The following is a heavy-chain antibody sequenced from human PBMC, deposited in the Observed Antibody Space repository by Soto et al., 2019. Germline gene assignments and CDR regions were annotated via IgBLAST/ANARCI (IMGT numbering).Heavy chain of an antibody. D-gene: IGHD3-9*01. V-gene: IGHV4-31*03. CDR1: GGSISSGGYY. CDR2: IYYSGST. CDR3: ARGPYYDILTGYYYYYGMDV. J-gene: IGHJ6*02. Sequence: QVQLQESGPGLVKPSQTLSLTCTVSGGSISSGGYYWSWIRQHPGKGLEWIGYIYYSGSTYYNPSLKSRVTISVDTSKTQCSLKLSSVTAADTAVYYCARGPYYDILTGYYYYYGMDVWGQGTTVTVSS.